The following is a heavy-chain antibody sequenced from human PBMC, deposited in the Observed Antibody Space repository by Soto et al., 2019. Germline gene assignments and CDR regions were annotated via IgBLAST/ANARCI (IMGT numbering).Heavy chain of an antibody. CDR2: IYFSGGT. CDR1: GGSISSYY. D-gene: IGHD3-9*01. J-gene: IGHJ6*02. Sequence: PSETLSLTCTVSGGSISSYYWTWIRQPPGKGLEWIGYIYFSGGTNYNPSLKSRVTISVDTSKNQFSLKLSSVTAADTAVYYCARGRRYYDILTGYWNYYYYGMDVWGQGTTVTVSS. V-gene: IGHV4-59*12. CDR3: ARGRRYYDILTGYWNYYYYGMDV.